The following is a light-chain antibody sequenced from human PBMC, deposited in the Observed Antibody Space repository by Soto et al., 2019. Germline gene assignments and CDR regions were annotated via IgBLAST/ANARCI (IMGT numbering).Light chain of an antibody. V-gene: IGLV4-69*01. CDR3: QTWGTGTHVL. J-gene: IGLJ2*01. CDR2: VNTDGSH. CDR1: SGHSNFA. Sequence: QSVLTQSPSASASPGASVKLTCTLSSGHSNFAIAWLQQQPDRGPRYLMKVNTDGSHDKGDGIPDRFSGSTSGAERYLTISSLQSEDAADYYCQTWGTGTHVLFGGGTKLTVL.